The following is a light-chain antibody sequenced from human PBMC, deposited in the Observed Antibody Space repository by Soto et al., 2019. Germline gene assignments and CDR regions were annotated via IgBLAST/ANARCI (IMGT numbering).Light chain of an antibody. CDR1: GSDVGSYKY. Sequence: QSVLTQPASVSGSLGQSITISCTGTGSDVGSYKYVSWYQQHPGKAPKLIIFEVSNRPSGVSDRFSGSKSGNTASLTISGLQAEDEADYFCSSYTSISSLGIFGTGTKVTVL. CDR2: EVS. J-gene: IGLJ1*01. CDR3: SSYTSISSLGI. V-gene: IGLV2-14*01.